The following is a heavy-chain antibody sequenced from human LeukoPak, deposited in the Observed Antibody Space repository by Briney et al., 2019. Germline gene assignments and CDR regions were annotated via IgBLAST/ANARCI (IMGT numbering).Heavy chain of an antibody. CDR3: AKLQRMYYDSSGYLAY. J-gene: IGHJ4*02. V-gene: IGHV3-23*01. CDR2: ISGSGGNT. Sequence: PGGSLRLSCAASGFTFSSYAMSWVRQAPGKGLEWVSGISGSGGNTYYADSVKGRFTISRDNSKNTLYLQMNSLRAEDTAVYYCAKLQRMYYDSSGYLAYWGQGTLVTVSS. D-gene: IGHD3-22*01. CDR1: GFTFSSYA.